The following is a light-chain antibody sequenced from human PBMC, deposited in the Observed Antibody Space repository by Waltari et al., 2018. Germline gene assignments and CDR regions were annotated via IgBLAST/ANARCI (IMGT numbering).Light chain of an antibody. CDR1: SSDIGGYNY. J-gene: IGLJ3*02. V-gene: IGLV2-14*03. CDR2: DVI. CDR3: TSYESGGTWV. Sequence: QSALTQPASVSGSPGQSITISCTGTSSDIGGYNYVSWYQQHPGKAPKVMIYDVIKGPSRFSNRFSVSRSGNTAALTISGLQADDEADYYCTSYESGGTWVFGGGTKVTV.